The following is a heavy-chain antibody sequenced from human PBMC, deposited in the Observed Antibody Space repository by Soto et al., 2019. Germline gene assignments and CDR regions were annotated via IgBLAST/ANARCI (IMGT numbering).Heavy chain of an antibody. CDR3: ARANDFWSGYYIFDY. V-gene: IGHV4-30-2*01. D-gene: IGHD3-3*01. CDR2: IYHSGST. CDR1: GGSISSGGYS. Sequence: SETLSLTCAVSGGSISSGGYSWSWIRQPPGKGLEWIGYIYHSGSTYYNPSLKSRVTISVDRSKNQFSLKLSSVTAADTAVYYCARANDFWSGYYIFDYWGQGTLVTVSS. J-gene: IGHJ4*02.